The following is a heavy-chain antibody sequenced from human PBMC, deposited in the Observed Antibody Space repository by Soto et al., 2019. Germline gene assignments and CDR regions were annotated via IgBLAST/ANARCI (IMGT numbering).Heavy chain of an antibody. J-gene: IGHJ6*02. D-gene: IGHD2-21*02. Sequence: SETLSLTCTVSGGSISGYYWSWIRQPPGKGLEWIGDVYYSGGAKYNPSVKRRVSISVDTSKNQFSLNLSSVTAADTAVYYCTRDGDGRMSTNPYYYYGMDVWGPGITVTVSS. CDR2: VYYSGGA. CDR3: TRDGDGRMSTNPYYYYGMDV. CDR1: GGSISGYY. V-gene: IGHV4-59*01.